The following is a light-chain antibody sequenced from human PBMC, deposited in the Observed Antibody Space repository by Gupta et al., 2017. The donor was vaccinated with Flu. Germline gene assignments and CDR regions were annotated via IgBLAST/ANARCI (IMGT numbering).Light chain of an antibody. V-gene: IGKV3-20*01. Sequence: EIVLTQSPGTLSLSPGERATLSCRASQSVTSSYLAWFQQKPGQAPRLLIYGASNRATGIPDRFSGSGSGTDFTLTIGRLEPEDFALYHCQQYGSSPITFGQGTRLEIK. CDR3: QQYGSSPIT. J-gene: IGKJ5*01. CDR1: QSVTSSY. CDR2: GAS.